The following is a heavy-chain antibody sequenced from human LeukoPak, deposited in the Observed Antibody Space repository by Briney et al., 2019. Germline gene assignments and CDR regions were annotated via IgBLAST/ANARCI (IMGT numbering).Heavy chain of an antibody. D-gene: IGHD3-10*01. CDR1: GGSISSGGYY. CDR3: AREAVLLWFGGIAGAFGI. V-gene: IGHV4-31*03. Sequence: SETLSLTCTVSGGSISSGGYYWSWIRQHPGKGLEWIGYIYYSGSTYYNPSLKSRVTISVDTSKNQFSLKLSSVTAADTVVYYCAREAVLLWFGGIAGAFGIWGQGTMVTVSS. J-gene: IGHJ3*02. CDR2: IYYSGST.